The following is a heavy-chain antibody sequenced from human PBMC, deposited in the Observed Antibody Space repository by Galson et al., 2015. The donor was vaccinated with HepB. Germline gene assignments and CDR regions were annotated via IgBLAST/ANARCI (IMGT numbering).Heavy chain of an antibody. J-gene: IGHJ4*02. CDR1: GFTFSSYA. CDR2: ISGSGGST. D-gene: IGHD2-2*01. CDR3: AKRNGVVPAADYFDY. Sequence: SLRLSCAASGFTFSSYAMSWVRQAPGKGLEWVSAISGSGGSTYYADSVKGRFTISRDNSKNTLYLQMNSLRAEDTAVYYCAKRNGVVPAADYFDYWGQGTLVTVSS. V-gene: IGHV3-23*01.